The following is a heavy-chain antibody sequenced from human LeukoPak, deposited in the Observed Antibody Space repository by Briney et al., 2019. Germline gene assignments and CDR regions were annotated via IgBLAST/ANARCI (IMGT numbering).Heavy chain of an antibody. D-gene: IGHD5-12*01. V-gene: IGHV1-18*01. J-gene: IGHJ6*03. Sequence: ASVKVSCKASGYTFTSYGISWVRQAPGQGLEWMGWISAYNGNTNYAQKLQGRVTMTTDTSTSTAYMELRSLRSDDTAVYYCARGIVATTKNYYYYYYMDVWGKGTTVTTSS. CDR3: ARGIVATTKNYYYYYYMDV. CDR2: ISAYNGNT. CDR1: GYTFTSYG.